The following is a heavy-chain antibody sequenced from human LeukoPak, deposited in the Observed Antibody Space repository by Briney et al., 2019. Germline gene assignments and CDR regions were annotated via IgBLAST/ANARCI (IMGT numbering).Heavy chain of an antibody. J-gene: IGHJ4*02. V-gene: IGHV4-34*01. CDR3: ARDVLR. Sequence: SETLSLTCAVYGGSFSGYYWSWIRQPPGKGLEWIGEINHSGSTNYNPSLKSRVTISVDTSKNQFSLKLSSVTAADTAVYYCARDVLRRGQGTLVTVSS. CDR2: INHSGST. CDR1: GGSFSGYY.